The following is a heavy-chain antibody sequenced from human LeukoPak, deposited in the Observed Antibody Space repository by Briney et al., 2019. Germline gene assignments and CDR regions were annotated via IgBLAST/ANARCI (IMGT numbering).Heavy chain of an antibody. J-gene: IGHJ1*01. CDR3: ARHFIGYYDSSGYVQN. V-gene: IGHV4-39*01. CDR1: SGSISSSSYY. D-gene: IGHD3-22*01. CDR2: IYYSGST. Sequence: PSETLSLTCSVSSGSISSSSYYWGWIRQPPGKGLERIGSIYYSGSTNYNPSLKSRVTISIDTSKNQFSLKLASVTAADTAVYYCARHFIGYYDSSGYVQNWGQGSLVTVSS.